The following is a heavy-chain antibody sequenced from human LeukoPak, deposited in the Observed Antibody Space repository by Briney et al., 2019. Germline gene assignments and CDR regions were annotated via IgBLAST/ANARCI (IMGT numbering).Heavy chain of an antibody. D-gene: IGHD1-26*01. J-gene: IGHJ4*02. CDR3: AKDRVGAILYFDY. CDR2: MNPNSGNA. Sequence: ASVKVSCKASGYTFTSYDINWVRQATGQGLEWMGWMNPNSGNAGYAQKFQGRVTMTRNTSISTAYMELSSLRSEDTAVYYCAKDRVGAILYFDYWGLGTLVTVSS. V-gene: IGHV1-8*02. CDR1: GYTFTSYD.